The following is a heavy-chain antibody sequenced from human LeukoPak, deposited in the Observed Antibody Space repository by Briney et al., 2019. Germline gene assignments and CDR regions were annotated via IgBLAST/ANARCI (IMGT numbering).Heavy chain of an antibody. D-gene: IGHD6-13*01. CDR2: INPNSGGT. V-gene: IGHV1-2*02. J-gene: IGHJ4*02. CDR1: GYTFTGYY. CDR3: AHLAAAGSGY. Sequence: AASVKVSCKASGYTFTGYYMHWVRQAPGQGLEWMGWINPNSGGTNYAQKFQGRVTMTRDTSISTAYMELSRLRSDDTAVYYCAHLAAAGSGYWGQGTLVTVSS.